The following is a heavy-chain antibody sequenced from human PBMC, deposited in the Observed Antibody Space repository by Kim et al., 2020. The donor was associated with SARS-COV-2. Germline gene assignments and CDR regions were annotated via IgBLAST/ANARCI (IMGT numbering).Heavy chain of an antibody. V-gene: IGHV5-10-1*01. Sequence: GESLKISCKGSGYSFTSYWISWVRQMPGKGLEWMGRIDPSDSYTNYSPSFQGHVTISADKSISTAYLQWSSLKASDTAMYYCARQGGRYDSSGYSLDYWGQGTLVTVSS. J-gene: IGHJ4*02. CDR2: IDPSDSYT. CDR1: GYSFTSYW. CDR3: ARQGGRYDSSGYSLDY. D-gene: IGHD3-22*01.